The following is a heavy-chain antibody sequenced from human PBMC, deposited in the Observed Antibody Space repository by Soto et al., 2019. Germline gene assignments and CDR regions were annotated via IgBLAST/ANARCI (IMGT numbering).Heavy chain of an antibody. CDR2: IIPSFGTA. V-gene: IGHV1-69*06. Sequence: SSVKVSCNASGGTFRSYASSWVRQAPGQALEPMGAIIPSFGTANHAQKLQGRVTITSEKSTSTAYMELSSLRSEDTDVYYCASAELAARPTSVSGWFDPWGQGTLVIV. J-gene: IGHJ5*02. CDR3: ASAELAARPTSVSGWFDP. CDR1: GGTFRSYA. D-gene: IGHD6-6*01.